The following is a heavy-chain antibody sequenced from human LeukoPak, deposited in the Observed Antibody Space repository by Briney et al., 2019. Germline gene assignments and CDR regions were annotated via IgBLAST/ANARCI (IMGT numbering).Heavy chain of an antibody. CDR1: GFTFSDYY. Sequence: GGSLRLSCAASGFTFSDYYMSWIRQAPGEGLEWVSYISSSSSYTNYADSVKGRFTISRDNAKNSLYLQMNSLRAEDTAVYYCARECYDSSGCFDYWGQGTLVTVSS. CDR3: ARECYDSSGCFDY. CDR2: ISSSSSYT. D-gene: IGHD3-22*01. V-gene: IGHV3-11*06. J-gene: IGHJ4*02.